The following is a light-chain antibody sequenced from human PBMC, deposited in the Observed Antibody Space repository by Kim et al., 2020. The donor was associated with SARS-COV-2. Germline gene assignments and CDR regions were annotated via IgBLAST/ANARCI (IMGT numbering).Light chain of an antibody. J-gene: IGKJ3*01. CDR2: WAS. V-gene: IGKV4-1*01. CDR3: QQYYSIPFT. Sequence: ATINCKSSQSVLYSSNNKNYLAWYQQKPGQPPKLLIYWASTRESGVPDRFSGSGSGTDFTLTISSLQAEDVAIYYCQQYYSIPFTFGPGTKVDIK. CDR1: QSVLYSSNNKNY.